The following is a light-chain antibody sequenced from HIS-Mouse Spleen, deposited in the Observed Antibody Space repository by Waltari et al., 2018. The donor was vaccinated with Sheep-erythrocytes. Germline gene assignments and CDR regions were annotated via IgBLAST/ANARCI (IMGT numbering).Light chain of an antibody. Sequence: QSALTQPRSVSVSPGQSVTISCTGTSSYVGGYNYFSWYQQHPGKAPKLMIYDVSKRPSGVPDRFSGSKSGNTASLTISGLQAEDEADYYCCSYAGSYTWVFGGGTKLTVL. CDR3: CSYAGSYTWV. CDR1: SSYVGGYNY. V-gene: IGLV2-11*01. CDR2: DVS. J-gene: IGLJ3*02.